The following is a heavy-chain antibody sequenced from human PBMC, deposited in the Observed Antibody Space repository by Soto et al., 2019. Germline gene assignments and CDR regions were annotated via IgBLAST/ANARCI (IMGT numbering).Heavy chain of an antibody. Sequence: EVQLLESWGGLVPPWGSLRLSCAASGFTFSSYAMSWFRQAPGQGLEGVSTISGTSGSIFYADSVKGRLTISKGKSKNTVFLQMDSLRAEDTAVYYYAKDRDSSGWYPHFNYWGQGTLVTVSS. V-gene: IGHV3-23*01. CDR3: AKDRDSSGWYPHFNY. CDR2: ISGTSGSI. CDR1: GFTFSSYA. D-gene: IGHD6-19*01. J-gene: IGHJ4*02.